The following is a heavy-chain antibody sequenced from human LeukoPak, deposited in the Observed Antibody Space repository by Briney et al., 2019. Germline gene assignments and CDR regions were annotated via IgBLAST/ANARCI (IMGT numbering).Heavy chain of an antibody. CDR1: GYTFTSYY. D-gene: IGHD2-15*01. J-gene: IGHJ4*02. CDR3: ARVGVRGYCSGGSCYYFDY. Sequence: AASVKVSCKTSGYTFTSYYMHWVRQAPGQGLEWMGIINPSGGSTSYAQKFQGRVTMTRDTSTSTVYMELSSLRSEDTAVYYCARVGVRGYCSGGSCYYFDYWGQGTLVTVSS. CDR2: INPSGGST. V-gene: IGHV1-46*01.